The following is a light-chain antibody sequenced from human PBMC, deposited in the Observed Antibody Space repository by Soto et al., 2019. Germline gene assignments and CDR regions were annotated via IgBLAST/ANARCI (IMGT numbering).Light chain of an antibody. CDR3: QHYGTSAL. Sequence: EIVLTQSPGTLSLSPGERATLSCRASQSVSDSYLAWYQQKPGQAPRLLIYASSRATGIPDRFSDSGSGTDFTLTSSRLEPEDFAVYYCQHYGTSALFGPGTKVDIK. CDR2: AS. J-gene: IGKJ3*01. V-gene: IGKV3-20*01. CDR1: QSVSDSY.